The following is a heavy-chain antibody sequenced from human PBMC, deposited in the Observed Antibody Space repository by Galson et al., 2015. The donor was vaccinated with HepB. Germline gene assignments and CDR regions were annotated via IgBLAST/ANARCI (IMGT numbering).Heavy chain of an antibody. CDR3: ARGVERMIYYYYYGMDV. CDR1: GFTFSSYG. D-gene: IGHD2-15*01. CDR2: IKQGGNEK. V-gene: IGHV3-7*01. J-gene: IGHJ6*02. Sequence: SLRLSCAASGFTFSSYGMHWVRQAPGKGLEWVANIKQGGNEKYYVDSVKGRFTISRDNAKNSLFPQMNSLRAEDTAVYYCARGVERMIYYYYYGMDVWGQGTTVTVSS.